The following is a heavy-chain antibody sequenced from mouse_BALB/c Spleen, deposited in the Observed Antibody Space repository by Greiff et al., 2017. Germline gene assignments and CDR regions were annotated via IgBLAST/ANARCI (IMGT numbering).Heavy chain of an antibody. D-gene: IGHD2-4*01. CDR3: AREGLWLGAGDYDAWFAY. V-gene: IGHV5-12-1*01. CDR1: GFAFSSYD. J-gene: IGHJ3*01. CDR2: ISSGGGST. Sequence: EVKLVESGGGLVKPGGSLKLSCAASGFAFSSYDMSWVRQTPEKRLEWVAYISSGGGSTYYPDTVKGRFTISRDNAKNTLYLQMSSLKSEDTAMYYCAREGLWLGAGDYDAWFAYWGQGTLVTVSA.